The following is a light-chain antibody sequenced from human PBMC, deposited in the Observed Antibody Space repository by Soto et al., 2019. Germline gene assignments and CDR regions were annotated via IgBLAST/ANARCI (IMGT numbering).Light chain of an antibody. Sequence: EIVLTQSPGTLSLSPGERATLSCRASQSVNNNYLVWYQQTPGQTRRLLIDGASNTATGIPDRFSGSGSGTDFTLTISRLEPEDFAVYYGQQYGISPFTFGHGTKVDIK. V-gene: IGKV3-20*01. CDR3: QQYGISPFT. J-gene: IGKJ3*01. CDR1: QSVNNNY. CDR2: GAS.